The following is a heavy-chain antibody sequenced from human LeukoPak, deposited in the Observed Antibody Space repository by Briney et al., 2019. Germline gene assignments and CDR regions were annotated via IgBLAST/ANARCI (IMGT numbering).Heavy chain of an antibody. CDR2: IYYSGSA. J-gene: IGHJ4*02. CDR1: GGAISSYY. Sequence: ASETLSLTRTVSGGAISSYYWSWIRQPPGKGLEWIGYIYYSGSANYNPSLKSRITISVDTSKNQFSLKVMSMTAADTAVYYCATMVRGGPSYHFDYWGQGTLVTVSS. V-gene: IGHV4-59*01. D-gene: IGHD3-10*01. CDR3: ATMVRGGPSYHFDY.